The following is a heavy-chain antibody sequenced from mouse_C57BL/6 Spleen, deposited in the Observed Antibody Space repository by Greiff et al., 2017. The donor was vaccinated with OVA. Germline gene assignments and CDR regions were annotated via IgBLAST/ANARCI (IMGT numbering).Heavy chain of an antibody. CDR1: GFTFSDYG. Sequence: EVQVVESGGGLVKPGGSLKLSCAASGFTFSDYGMHWVRQAPEKGLEWVAYISRGSSTIYYADTVKGRFTISRDNAKNTLFLQLTSLGSEDTAMYYCARRTTVVATSWYFDAWGTGTTVTVSS. CDR2: ISRGSSTI. CDR3: ARRTTVVATSWYFDA. D-gene: IGHD1-1*01. J-gene: IGHJ1*03. V-gene: IGHV5-17*01.